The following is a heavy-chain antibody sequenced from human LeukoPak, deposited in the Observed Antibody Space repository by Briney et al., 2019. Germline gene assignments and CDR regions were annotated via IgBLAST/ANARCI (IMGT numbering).Heavy chain of an antibody. D-gene: IGHD3-22*01. CDR2: ISAYNGNT. Sequence: GASVKVSCKASGYTFTGYYMHWVRQAPGQGLEWMGWISAYNGNTNYAQKLQGRVTMTTDTSTSTAYMELRSLRSDDTAVYYCARDGMEYYYDSSGYFLDYWSQGTLVTVSS. CDR1: GYTFTGYY. J-gene: IGHJ4*02. V-gene: IGHV1-18*04. CDR3: ARDGMEYYYDSSGYFLDY.